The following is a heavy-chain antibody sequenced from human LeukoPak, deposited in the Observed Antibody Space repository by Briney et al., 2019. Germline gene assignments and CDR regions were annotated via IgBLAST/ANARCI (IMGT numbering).Heavy chain of an antibody. J-gene: IGHJ6*04. CDR2: IIPIFGTA. Sequence: ASVKVSCKASGGTFSSYAISWGRQAPGQGLEWMGGIIPIFGTANYAQKFQGRVTITADESTSTAYMELSSLRSEDTAVYYCARAPSGIAVSYYYYGMDVWGKGTTVTVSS. CDR1: GGTFSSYA. V-gene: IGHV1-69*13. D-gene: IGHD6-19*01. CDR3: ARAPSGIAVSYYYYGMDV.